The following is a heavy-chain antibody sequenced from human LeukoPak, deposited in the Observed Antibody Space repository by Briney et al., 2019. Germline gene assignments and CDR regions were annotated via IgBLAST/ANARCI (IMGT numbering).Heavy chain of an antibody. Sequence: SETLSLTCTVSGASISAYYWIWIRQPAGKGLEWIGRIHTSGENNYNPSLKSRVTMSVDTSKNQFSLNLISVTAADTAVYYCARAAYGGYGTLDYWGQGTLVPVSS. CDR1: GASISAYY. D-gene: IGHD5-12*01. V-gene: IGHV4-4*07. CDR3: ARAAYGGYGTLDY. CDR2: IHTSGEN. J-gene: IGHJ4*02.